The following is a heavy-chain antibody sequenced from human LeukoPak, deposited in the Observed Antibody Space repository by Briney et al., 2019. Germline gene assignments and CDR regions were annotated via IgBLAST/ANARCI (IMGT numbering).Heavy chain of an antibody. V-gene: IGHV1-2*02. D-gene: IGHD3-22*01. CDR1: GYTFTGYY. Sequence: ASVKVSCKASGYTFTGYYMHWVRQAPGQGLEWMGWINPNSGGTNYAQKFQGRVTMTRDTSISTAYMELSRLRSDDTAVYYCARDPVEWLLLYASPNPPDNWFDPWGQGTLVTVSS. J-gene: IGHJ5*02. CDR3: ARDPVEWLLLYASPNPPDNWFDP. CDR2: INPNSGGT.